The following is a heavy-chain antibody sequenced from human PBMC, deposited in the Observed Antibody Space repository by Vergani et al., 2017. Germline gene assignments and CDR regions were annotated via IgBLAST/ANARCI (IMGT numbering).Heavy chain of an antibody. D-gene: IGHD2-2*02. V-gene: IGHV4-31*03. CDR2: IYYSGST. J-gene: IGHJ6*03. CDR3: ARAIRNDYYYMDV. Sequence: QVQLQESGPGLVKPSQTLSLTCTVSGGSISSGGYYWSWIRQHPGKGLEWIGYIYYSGSTYYHPSLKSRVTISVDTYKNQFSLKLSSVTAADTAVYYCARAIRNDYYYMDVWGKGTTVTVSS. CDR1: GGSISSGGYY.